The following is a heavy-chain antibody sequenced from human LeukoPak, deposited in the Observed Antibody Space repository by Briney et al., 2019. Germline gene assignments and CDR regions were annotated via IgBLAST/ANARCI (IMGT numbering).Heavy chain of an antibody. D-gene: IGHD3-16*01. CDR3: ARDLLSSLGWFDP. Sequence: GGSLRLSCAASGFTFDDYAMHWVRQAPGKGLEWVSGISWNSGSIGYADSVKGRFTISRDNAKNSLYLQMNSLRAEDTAVYYCARDLLSSLGWFDPWGQGTLVTVSS. CDR2: ISWNSGSI. J-gene: IGHJ5*02. V-gene: IGHV3-9*01. CDR1: GFTFDDYA.